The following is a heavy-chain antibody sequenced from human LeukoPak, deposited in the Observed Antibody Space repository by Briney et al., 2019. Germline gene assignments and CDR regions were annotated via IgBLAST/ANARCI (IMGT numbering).Heavy chain of an antibody. CDR3: AGEPGIAVAGGDY. Sequence: SETLSLTCTVSGGSIRSYYWSWIRQPPGKGLEWIGYIYYSGSTNYNPSLKSRVTISVDTSKNQFSLKLSSVTAADTAVYYCAGEPGIAVAGGDYWGQGTLVTVSS. CDR1: GGSIRSYY. V-gene: IGHV4-59*01. J-gene: IGHJ4*02. CDR2: IYYSGST. D-gene: IGHD6-19*01.